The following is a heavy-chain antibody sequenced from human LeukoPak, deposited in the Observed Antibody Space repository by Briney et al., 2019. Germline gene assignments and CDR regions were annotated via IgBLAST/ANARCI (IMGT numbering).Heavy chain of an antibody. CDR1: GFTFSSYA. CDR2: ISGSGGST. CDR3: AKNGYGDYSPTFDY. D-gene: IGHD4-17*01. V-gene: IGHV3-23*01. J-gene: IGHJ4*02. Sequence: GGSLRLSCAASGFTFSSYAMSWVRQAPGKGLEWVSAISGSGGSTYYADSVKGRFTISRDNSENTLYLQMNSLRAEDTAVYYCAKNGYGDYSPTFDYWGQGTLVTVSS.